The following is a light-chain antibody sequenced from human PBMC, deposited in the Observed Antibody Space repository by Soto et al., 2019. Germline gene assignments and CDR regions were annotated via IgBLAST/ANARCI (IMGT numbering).Light chain of an antibody. V-gene: IGLV2-11*01. CDR3: CSYAGSPRFV. CDR2: DVS. J-gene: IGLJ1*01. CDR1: SSDVGRYNY. Sequence: QSALTQPRSVSGSPGQSVTMSCTGTSSDVGRYNYVSWYQHHPGTAPKVMIYDVSERPSGVPDRFSGSKSGNTASLTISGLQAEDEADYYCCSYAGSPRFVFGTGTKLTVL.